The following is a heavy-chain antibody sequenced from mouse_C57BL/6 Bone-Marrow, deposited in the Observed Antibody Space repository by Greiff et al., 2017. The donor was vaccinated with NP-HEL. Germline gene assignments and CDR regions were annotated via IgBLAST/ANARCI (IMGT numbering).Heavy chain of an antibody. D-gene: IGHD2-1*01. CDR1: GYAFRSSW. J-gene: IGHJ2*01. Sequence: VQLQQSGPELVKPGASVKISCKASGYAFRSSWMNWVKQRPGKGLEWIGRIYPGDGDTNYTGKFKGKATLTADKSSSTAYMQLSRLTSDASAVYFCARYPPYYYGNYLYFDDWGQGTTLTVSS. CDR3: ARYPPYYYGNYLYFDD. CDR2: IYPGDGDT. V-gene: IGHV1-82*01.